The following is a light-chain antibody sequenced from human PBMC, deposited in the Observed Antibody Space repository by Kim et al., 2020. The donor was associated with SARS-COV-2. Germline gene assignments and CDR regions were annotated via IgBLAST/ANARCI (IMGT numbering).Light chain of an antibody. CDR3: QVWDSSSDPVV. Sequence: APGKTARIPCGGNNIGSKSVHWYQQKPGQAPGLVVYDDSDRPSGIPERFSGSNSGNTATLTISRVEAGDEADYYCQVWDSSSDPVVFGGGTQLTVL. J-gene: IGLJ2*01. CDR2: DDS. V-gene: IGLV3-21*03. CDR1: NIGSKS.